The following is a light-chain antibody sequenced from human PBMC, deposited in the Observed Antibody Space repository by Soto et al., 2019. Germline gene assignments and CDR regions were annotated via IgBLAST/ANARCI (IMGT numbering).Light chain of an antibody. J-gene: IGKJ4*01. V-gene: IGKV3-15*01. CDR2: GAS. CDR1: QNIESN. CDR3: QQCNNWPPLT. Sequence: EVVMTQSPVTLSVSPGERATLSCRASQNIESNLAWYQQKPGQSPRLLIYGASTRASGIPARFSGSGYGTEFTLTISSLQSEDVAVYDCQQCNNWPPLTFGRGTKVEIK.